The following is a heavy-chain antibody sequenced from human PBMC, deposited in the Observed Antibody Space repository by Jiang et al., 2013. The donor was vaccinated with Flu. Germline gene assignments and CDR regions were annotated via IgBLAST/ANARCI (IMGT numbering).Heavy chain of an antibody. CDR3: ARGMYSSSWYPSGYYYYYGMDV. Sequence: KKPGASVKVSCKASGYTFTSYDINWVRQATGQGLEWMGWMNPNSGNTGYAQKFQGRVTMTRNTSISTAYMELSSLRSEDTAVYYCARGMYSSSWYPSGYYYYYGMDVWGQGTTVTVSS. J-gene: IGHJ6*02. D-gene: IGHD6-13*01. V-gene: IGHV1-8*01. CDR2: MNPNSGNT. CDR1: GYTFTSYD.